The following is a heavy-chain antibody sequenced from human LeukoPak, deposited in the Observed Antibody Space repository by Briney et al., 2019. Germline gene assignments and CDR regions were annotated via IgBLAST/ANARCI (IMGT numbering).Heavy chain of an antibody. CDR1: GYSISSSYY. CDR2: IYYSGST. Sequence: NASETLSLTCTVSGYSISSSYYWSWIRQPPGKGLEWIGYIYYSGSTNYNPSLKSRVTISVDTSKNQFSLKLSSVTAADTAVYYCARVGNDILTGYYVPRAYPRPQSYYYYMDVWGKGTTVTISS. J-gene: IGHJ6*03. D-gene: IGHD3-9*01. CDR3: ARVGNDILTGYYVPRAYPRPQSYYYYMDV. V-gene: IGHV4-61*01.